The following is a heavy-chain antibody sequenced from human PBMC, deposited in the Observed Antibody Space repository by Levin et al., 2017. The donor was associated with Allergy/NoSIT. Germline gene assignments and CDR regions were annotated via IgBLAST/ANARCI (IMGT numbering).Heavy chain of an antibody. CDR3: ARGGSNGWSAFDI. D-gene: IGHD6-19*01. Sequence: GESLKISCAASGFTVSSYYMNWVRQAPGKGLEWVSVKYSGGSTFYADSVKGRFTISRDNSKNTLFLQMNSLRAEDTAVYYCARGGSNGWSAFDIWGQGTMVTVSS. J-gene: IGHJ3*02. CDR2: KYSGGST. CDR1: GFTVSSYY. V-gene: IGHV3-53*01.